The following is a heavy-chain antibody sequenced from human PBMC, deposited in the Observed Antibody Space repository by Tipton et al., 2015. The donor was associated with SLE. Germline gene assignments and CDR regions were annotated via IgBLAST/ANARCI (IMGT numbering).Heavy chain of an antibody. Sequence: RSLRLSCAASGFTFSTYTMNWVRQAPGKGLEWVAVTPHDGSFKHYIDSVQGRFTISRDNSMNMLYLEMNSVRPEDTAVYFCVREGCSRGNCISGGAFDMWGQGTMVTVSS. CDR2: TPHDGSFK. CDR1: GFTFSTYT. CDR3: VREGCSRGNCISGGAFDM. D-gene: IGHD2-15*01. J-gene: IGHJ3*02. V-gene: IGHV3-30*04.